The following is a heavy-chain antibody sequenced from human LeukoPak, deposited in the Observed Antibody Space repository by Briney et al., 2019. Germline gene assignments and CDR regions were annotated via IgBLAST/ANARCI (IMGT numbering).Heavy chain of an antibody. CDR3: ARGAHYDFWSGNIFGP. Sequence: ASVKVSCKASGYTFTSYPIGWVRQAPGQGLEWMGWISTYNGNTNYAQKLQGRVTMTTDTSTSTAYMELRSLRSDDTAVYYCARGAHYDFWSGNIFGPWGQGTLVTVSS. D-gene: IGHD3-3*01. V-gene: IGHV1-18*01. CDR2: ISTYNGNT. J-gene: IGHJ5*02. CDR1: GYTFTSYP.